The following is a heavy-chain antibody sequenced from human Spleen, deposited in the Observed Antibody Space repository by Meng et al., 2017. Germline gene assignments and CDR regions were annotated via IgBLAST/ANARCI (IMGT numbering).Heavy chain of an antibody. J-gene: IGHJ5*02. D-gene: IGHD2-8*02. V-gene: IGHV4-31*03. CDR2: IYYSGST. Sequence: PEAGPGLFTPPHSLSLPCTCSGGSISSGGYYWSWLRPHPGKGLEWIGYIYYSGSTYYNPSLKSRVTISVDTSKNQFSLKLSSVTAADTAVYYCARINRRSLTGFDPWGQGTLVTVSS. CDR1: GGSISSGGYY. CDR3: ARINRRSLTGFDP.